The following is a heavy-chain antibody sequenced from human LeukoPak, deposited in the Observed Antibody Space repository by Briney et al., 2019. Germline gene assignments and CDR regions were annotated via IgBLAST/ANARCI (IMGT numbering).Heavy chain of an antibody. J-gene: IGHJ4*02. Sequence: PSETLSLTCAVYGGSFSGYYWSWIRQPPGKGLEWIGEINHSGSTNYNPSLKSRVTISVDTSKNQFSLKLSSVTAADTAVYYCARGPSAVAGTFDFDYWGQGTLVTVSS. CDR3: ARGPSAVAGTFDFDY. D-gene: IGHD6-19*01. CDR1: GGSFSGYY. CDR2: INHSGST. V-gene: IGHV4-34*01.